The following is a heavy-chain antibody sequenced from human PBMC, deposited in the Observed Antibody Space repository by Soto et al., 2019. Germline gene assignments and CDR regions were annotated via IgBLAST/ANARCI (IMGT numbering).Heavy chain of an antibody. CDR3: ARDGRSYGGYFDY. D-gene: IGHD1-26*01. CDR2: TRDRANSYTT. CDR1: GFSFGDHY. J-gene: IGHJ4*02. Sequence: GGSQRLSYAASGFSFGDHYVDWVRQAPGKGLEWVGRTRDRANSYTTEYAASVRGRFTISRDDSKSSLYLQMNSLKPEDTAVYYCARDGRSYGGYFDYWGQGTLVTVSS. V-gene: IGHV3-72*01.